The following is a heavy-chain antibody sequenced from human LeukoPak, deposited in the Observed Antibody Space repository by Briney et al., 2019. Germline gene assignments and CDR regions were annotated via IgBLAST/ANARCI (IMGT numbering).Heavy chain of an antibody. Sequence: GASVKVSCKASGYTFTGYYIHWVRQAPGQGLEWMGWINPNSGGTNYAQKFQGRVTMTRDTSISTAYMELSRLRSDDTAVYYCAREGPHYYDSSGYYYVRVAFDIWGQGTMVTVSS. D-gene: IGHD3-22*01. J-gene: IGHJ3*02. V-gene: IGHV1-2*02. CDR2: INPNSGGT. CDR3: AREGPHYYDSSGYYYVRVAFDI. CDR1: GYTFTGYY.